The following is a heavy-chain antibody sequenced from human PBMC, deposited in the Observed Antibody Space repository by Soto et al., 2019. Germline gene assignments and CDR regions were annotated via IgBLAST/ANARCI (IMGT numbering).Heavy chain of an antibody. CDR1: GYTFTSSG. CDR3: ARNTEDSNYPEGY. Sequence: ASVKVSCKASGYTFTSSGMSWVRQAPGQGLEWMGWISAYNGNTNYVQKLQGRVTMTTDTSTSTAYMELRSLRSDDTAVYYCARNTEDSNYPEGYWGEGAMVAVYS. D-gene: IGHD4-4*01. V-gene: IGHV1-18*01. CDR2: ISAYNGNT. J-gene: IGHJ4*02.